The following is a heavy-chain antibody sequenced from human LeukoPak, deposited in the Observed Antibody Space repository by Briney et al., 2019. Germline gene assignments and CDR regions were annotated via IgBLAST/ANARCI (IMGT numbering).Heavy chain of an antibody. CDR3: AREGGGDYGEGFDY. D-gene: IGHD4-17*01. Sequence: GGSLRLSCAASGFTFSSYTMNWVRQAPGKGLEWVSALSGGGGNTYYADSVRGRFSISRDNSKNSLFLQMNSLRAEDTAVYYCAREGGGDYGEGFDYWGQGTLVTV. CDR2: LSGGGGNT. V-gene: IGHV3-21*01. CDR1: GFTFSSYT. J-gene: IGHJ4*02.